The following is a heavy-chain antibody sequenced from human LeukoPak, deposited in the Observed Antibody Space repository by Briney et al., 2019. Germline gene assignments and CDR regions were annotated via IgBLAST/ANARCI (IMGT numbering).Heavy chain of an antibody. CDR1: GFTFSSYG. J-gene: IGHJ4*02. CDR2: ISGSGGST. D-gene: IGHD3-22*01. Sequence: GGSLRLSCAASGFTFSSYGMSWVRQAPGKGLEWVSVISGSGGSTYYADSVKGRFTISRDNSKNTLYLQMNSLRAEDTAVYYCAKDSSDSSAYYFDYWGQGTLVTVSS. V-gene: IGHV3-23*01. CDR3: AKDSSDSSAYYFDY.